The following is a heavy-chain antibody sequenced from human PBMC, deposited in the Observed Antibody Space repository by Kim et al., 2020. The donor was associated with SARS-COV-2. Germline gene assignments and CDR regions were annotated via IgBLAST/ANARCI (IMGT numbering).Heavy chain of an antibody. CDR2: ISESDGRT. CDR1: GFTFSNYA. Sequence: GGSLRLSCEASGFTFSNYAMSWVRQAPGKGLEWVSIISESDGRTYYADSVKGRFTISRDNSKNTLYLQMNSLRAEDTAIYYCAKISSGYTNRIYYYYGLDVWGQGTTVTVS. D-gene: IGHD5-12*01. J-gene: IGHJ6*02. CDR3: AKISSGYTNRIYYYYGLDV. V-gene: IGHV3-23*01.